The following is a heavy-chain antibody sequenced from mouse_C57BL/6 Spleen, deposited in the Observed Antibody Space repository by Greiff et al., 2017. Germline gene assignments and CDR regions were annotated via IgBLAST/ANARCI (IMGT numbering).Heavy chain of an antibody. CDR3: ARAVDYYGSSYGYFDV. Sequence: EVQLVESGPELVKPGASVKISCKASGYSFTGYYMNWVKQSPEKSLEWIGEINPSTGGTTYNQKFKAKATLTVDKSSSTAYMQLKSLTSEDSAVYYCARAVDYYGSSYGYFDVWGTGTTVTVSS. CDR1: GYSFTGYY. D-gene: IGHD1-1*01. V-gene: IGHV1-42*01. CDR2: INPSTGGT. J-gene: IGHJ1*03.